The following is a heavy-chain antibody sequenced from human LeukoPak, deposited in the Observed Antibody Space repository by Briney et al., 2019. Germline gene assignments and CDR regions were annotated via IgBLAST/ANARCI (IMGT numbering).Heavy chain of an antibody. D-gene: IGHD3-22*01. CDR1: GYTFTSYG. CDR3: ARDVPDYYDSSGYPDAFDI. Sequence: GASVKVSCKASGYTFTSYGISWVRQAPGQGLEWMGWISAYNGNTNYAQKLQGRVTMTTDTSTSTAYMELRSLRSDDTAVYYCARDVPDYYDSSGYPDAFDIWGQGTMVTVSS. V-gene: IGHV1-18*01. J-gene: IGHJ3*02. CDR2: ISAYNGNT.